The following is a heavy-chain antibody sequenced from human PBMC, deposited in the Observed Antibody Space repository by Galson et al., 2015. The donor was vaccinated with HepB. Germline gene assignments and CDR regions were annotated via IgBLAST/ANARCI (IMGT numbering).Heavy chain of an antibody. D-gene: IGHD6-13*01. CDR2: ISYDGSNK. Sequence: SLRLSCAASGFTFSSYAMHWVRQAPGKGLEWVAVISYDGSNKYYADSVKGRFTISRDNSKNTLYLQMNSLRAEDTAVCYCASPYSSSWSRDYWGQGTLVTVSS. CDR1: GFTFSSYA. CDR3: ASPYSSSWSRDY. V-gene: IGHV3-30*04. J-gene: IGHJ4*02.